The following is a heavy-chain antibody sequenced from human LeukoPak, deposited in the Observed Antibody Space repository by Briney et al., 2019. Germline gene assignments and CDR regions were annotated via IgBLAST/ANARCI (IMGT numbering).Heavy chain of an antibody. Sequence: GGSLRLSCAASGFTFSSYAMHWVRQAPGKGLEWVAVISYDGSNKYYADSVKGRFTISRDNSKNTLYLHMNSLRAEDTAVYYCARGDFTMIVVVIRAFDIWGQGTMVTVSS. J-gene: IGHJ3*02. CDR2: ISYDGSNK. CDR3: ARGDFTMIVVVIRAFDI. V-gene: IGHV3-30-3*01. D-gene: IGHD3-22*01. CDR1: GFTFSSYA.